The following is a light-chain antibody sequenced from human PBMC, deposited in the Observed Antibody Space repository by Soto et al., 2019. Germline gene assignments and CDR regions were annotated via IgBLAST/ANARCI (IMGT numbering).Light chain of an antibody. CDR1: QSISSW. J-gene: IGKJ2*01. Sequence: DIQMTQSPSTLSASVGDRVTITCRASQSISSWLAWYQQKPGKAPKVLIYEASSLESGVPSRFSGSGSGTEFTLAISSLQPDDFATYYCQQYNIYPYTFGPGTKLEIK. V-gene: IGKV1-5*03. CDR3: QQYNIYPYT. CDR2: EAS.